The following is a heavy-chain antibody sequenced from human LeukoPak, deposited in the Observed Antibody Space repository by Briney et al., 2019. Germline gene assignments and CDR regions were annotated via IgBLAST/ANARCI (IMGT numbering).Heavy chain of an antibody. J-gene: IGHJ4*02. Sequence: GGSLRLSCAASGFTFYNYAMFWVRRAPGKGLEWVSLINGDGSSSDYADSVKGRFTISRDNSKNSLYLQMNSLRIEDTALYYCAKDASGGSCFDYWGQGTPVTVSS. CDR2: INGDGSSS. V-gene: IGHV3-43*02. CDR3: AKDASGGSCFDY. CDR1: GFTFYNYA. D-gene: IGHD2-15*01.